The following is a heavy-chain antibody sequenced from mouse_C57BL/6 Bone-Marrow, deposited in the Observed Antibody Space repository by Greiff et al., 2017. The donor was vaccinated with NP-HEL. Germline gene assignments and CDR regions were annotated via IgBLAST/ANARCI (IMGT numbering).Heavy chain of an antibody. CDR1: GFSLTSYG. V-gene: IGHV2-6*01. CDR3: ASGYYGSSLFAY. CDR2: IWGVGST. Sequence: VQGVESGPGLVAPSQSLSITCTVSGFSLTSYGVDWVRQSPGKGLEWLGVIWGVGSTNYNSDLKARLSISKDNSNSQVFLKMSSLQTDDTAMYYCASGYYGSSLFAYWGQGTLVTVSA. D-gene: IGHD1-1*01. J-gene: IGHJ3*01.